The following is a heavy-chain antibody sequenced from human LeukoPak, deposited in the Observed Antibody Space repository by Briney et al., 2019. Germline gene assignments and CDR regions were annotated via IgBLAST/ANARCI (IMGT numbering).Heavy chain of an antibody. CDR3: ARDAAVAADY. D-gene: IGHD6-19*01. J-gene: IGHJ4*02. CDR1: GYTFTGYY. V-gene: IGHV1-2*06. Sequence: ASVKVSCKASGYTFTGYYMHWVRQVPGQGLQWMGRIDPKSGGTIYAQDFEGRVTMTRDTSINTAYMDLSGLTSDDTAVYHCARDAAVAADYWGQGTLVTVSS. CDR2: IDPKSGGT.